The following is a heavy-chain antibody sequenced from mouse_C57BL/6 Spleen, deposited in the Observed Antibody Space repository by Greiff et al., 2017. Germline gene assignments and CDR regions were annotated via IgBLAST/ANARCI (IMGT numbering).Heavy chain of an antibody. V-gene: IGHV1-59*01. CDR2: IDPSDSYT. CDR1: GYTFTSYW. J-gene: IGHJ4*01. Sequence: QVQLQQSGAELVRPGTSVKLSCKASGYTFTSYWMHWVKQRPGQGLEWIGVIDPSDSYTNYNQKFKGKATLTVDTSSSTAYMQLSSLTSEDSAVYYCARKDYGYAMDYWGQGTSVTVSS. CDR3: ARKDYGYAMDY. D-gene: IGHD1-1*01.